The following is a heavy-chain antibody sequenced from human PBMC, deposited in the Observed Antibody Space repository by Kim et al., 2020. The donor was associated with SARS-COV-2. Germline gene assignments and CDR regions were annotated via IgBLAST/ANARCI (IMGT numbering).Heavy chain of an antibody. V-gene: IGHV3-74*01. J-gene: IGHJ4*02. CDR3: ARDPILPLYSSSPFDY. Sequence: GGSLRLSCAASGFTFSSYWMHWVRQAPGKGLVWVSRINSDGSSTSYADSVKGRFTISRDNAKNTLYLQMNSLRAEDTAVYYCARDPILPLYSSSPFDYWGQGTLGTVSS. CDR1: GFTFSSYW. CDR2: INSDGSST. D-gene: IGHD6-6*01.